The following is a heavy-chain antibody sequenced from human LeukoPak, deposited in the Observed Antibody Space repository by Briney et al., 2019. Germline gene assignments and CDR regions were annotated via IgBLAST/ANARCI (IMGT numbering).Heavy chain of an antibody. CDR3: AKVNCGGDCSLFDY. J-gene: IGHJ4*02. CDR1: GFTFSSYG. V-gene: IGHV3-30*02. D-gene: IGHD2-21*02. CDR2: IRYDGGNK. Sequence: GGSLRLSCAASGFTFSSYGMHWVRQAPGKGLEWVAFIRYDGGNKYYADSVKGRFTISRDHSKNTLYLQMNSLRAEDTAVYYRAKVNCGGDCSLFDYWGQGTLVTVSS.